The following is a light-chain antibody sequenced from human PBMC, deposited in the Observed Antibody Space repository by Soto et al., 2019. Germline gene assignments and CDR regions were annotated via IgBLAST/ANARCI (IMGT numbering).Light chain of an antibody. J-gene: IGKJ4*01. Sequence: DIQMTQSPSSVSASVGDRVTITCRASQDISNSLAWYQQKPGKAPKLLIYAASSLQSGVPSRFSGSGSGTDFTLTISSLQPEDFANYYCQQADSFPLTFGGGTKVEIK. CDR1: QDISNS. CDR3: QQADSFPLT. V-gene: IGKV1D-12*01. CDR2: AAS.